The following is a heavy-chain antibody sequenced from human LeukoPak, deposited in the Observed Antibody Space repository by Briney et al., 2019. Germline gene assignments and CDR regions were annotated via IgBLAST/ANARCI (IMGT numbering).Heavy chain of an antibody. CDR2: IKQDGSEK. CDR3: ASSGSYRFDY. J-gene: IGHJ4*02. D-gene: IGHD1-26*01. V-gene: IGHV3-7*01. CDR1: GFTFSSYW. Sequence: GGSLRLSCTASGFTFSSYWMSWVRQAPGKGLEWVANIKQDGSEKDYVDSVKGRFTISRDNAKNSLYLQMNSLRDEDTAVYYCASSGSYRFDYWGQGTLVTVSS.